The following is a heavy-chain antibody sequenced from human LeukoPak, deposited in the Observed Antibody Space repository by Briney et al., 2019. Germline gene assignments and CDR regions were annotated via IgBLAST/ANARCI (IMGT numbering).Heavy chain of an antibody. CDR1: GGSVSSYY. D-gene: IGHD3-22*01. Sequence: SETLSLTCTVSGGSVSSYYWSWIRQPPGKGLEWIGYIYYSGSTNYNPSLKSRVTISVDTSKNQLSLKLSSVTAADTAVYYCAGEVYYDSRGYYKHDVFDFGGKGKMVTSSS. J-gene: IGHJ3*01. CDR3: AGEVYYDSRGYYKHDVFDF. V-gene: IGHV4-59*02. CDR2: IYYSGST.